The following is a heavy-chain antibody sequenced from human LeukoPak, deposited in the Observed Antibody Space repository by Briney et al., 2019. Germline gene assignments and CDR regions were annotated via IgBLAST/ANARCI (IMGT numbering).Heavy chain of an antibody. D-gene: IGHD6-19*01. CDR2: ISGSGGST. CDR1: GFTFSSYA. Sequence: GGSLRLSCAASGFTFSSYAMSWVRQAPGKGLEWVSAISGSGGSTYYADSVKGRFTISRDNSKNTLYLRMNSLRAEDTAVYYCAKAQQWLVRYYFDYWGQGTLVTVSS. J-gene: IGHJ4*02. CDR3: AKAQQWLVRYYFDY. V-gene: IGHV3-23*01.